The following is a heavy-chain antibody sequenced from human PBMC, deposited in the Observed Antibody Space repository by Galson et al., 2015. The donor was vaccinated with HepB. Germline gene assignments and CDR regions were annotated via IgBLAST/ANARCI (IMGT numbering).Heavy chain of an antibody. CDR1: GFTFSDHY. Sequence: SLRLSCAASGFTFSDHYMDWVRQAPGKGLEWVARIRNKANSYTTEYAASVKGRFTISRDDSRNSLYLQMNSLKTEDTAVYYCTRDSDWAHYNWGQGTLVTVSS. V-gene: IGHV3-72*01. J-gene: IGHJ4*02. D-gene: IGHD3-9*01. CDR2: IRNKANSYTT. CDR3: TRDSDWAHYN.